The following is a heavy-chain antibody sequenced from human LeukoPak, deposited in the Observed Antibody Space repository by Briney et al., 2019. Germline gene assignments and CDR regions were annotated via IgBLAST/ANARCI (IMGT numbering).Heavy chain of an antibody. Sequence: GGSLRLSCAASGFTFDDYAMHWARQAPGKGLEWVSGISWNSGSIGYADSVKGRFTISRDNAKSSLYLQMNSLRAEDTALYYCAKGSSWFGELSSFTYYFDYWGQGTLVTVSS. D-gene: IGHD3-10*01. CDR2: ISWNSGSI. CDR1: GFTFDDYA. V-gene: IGHV3-9*01. CDR3: AKGSSWFGELSSFTYYFDY. J-gene: IGHJ4*02.